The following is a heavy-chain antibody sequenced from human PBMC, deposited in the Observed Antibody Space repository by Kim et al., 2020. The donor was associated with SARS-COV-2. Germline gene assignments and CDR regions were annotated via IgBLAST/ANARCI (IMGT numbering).Heavy chain of an antibody. V-gene: IGHV4-61*02. Sequence: SETLSLTCTVSGGSISSGSYYWSWIRQPAGKGLEWIGRIYTSGSTNYNPSLKSRVTISVDTSKNQFSLKLSSVTAADTAVYYCARTRQQLVGKYFDYWGQGTLVTVSS. CDR3: ARTRQQLVGKYFDY. CDR1: GGSISSGSYY. CDR2: IYTSGST. J-gene: IGHJ4*02. D-gene: IGHD6-13*01.